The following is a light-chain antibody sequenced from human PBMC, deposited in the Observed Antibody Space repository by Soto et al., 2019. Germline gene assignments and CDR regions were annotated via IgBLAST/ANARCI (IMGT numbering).Light chain of an antibody. Sequence: EIVMPQSPATVSVSPGDRVTLSCTASRTVHSNVAWYQHKPGQAPRLLIYGASFRATGMPARFSGSGFGTEFTLTISSLQSEDFAVYYCQQYNNWPRTFGQGTKVDI. CDR1: RTVHSN. CDR3: QQYNNWPRT. V-gene: IGKV3-15*01. CDR2: GAS. J-gene: IGKJ1*01.